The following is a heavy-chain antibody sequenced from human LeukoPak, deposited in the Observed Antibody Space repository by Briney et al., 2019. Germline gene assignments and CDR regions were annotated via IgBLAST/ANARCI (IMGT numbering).Heavy chain of an antibody. CDR2: IYHSGST. Sequence: SQTLSLTCTVSGGSISSGGYYWSWIRQPPGKGLEWIGYIYHSGSTYYNPSLKSRVTISVDRSKNQFSLKLSSVTAADTAVYYCARGYRIAAAGVGYWGQGTLVTVSS. D-gene: IGHD6-13*01. J-gene: IGHJ4*02. CDR3: ARGYRIAAAGVGY. V-gene: IGHV4-30-2*01. CDR1: GGSISSGGYY.